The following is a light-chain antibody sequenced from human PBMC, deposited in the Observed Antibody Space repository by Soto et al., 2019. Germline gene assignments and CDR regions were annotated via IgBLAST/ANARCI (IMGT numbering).Light chain of an antibody. CDR3: QQLNSYPFT. Sequence: DIQLTQSPSFLSASVGDRVTITCRASQGISSYLAWYQQRPGKDPKLLIYAASTLQSGVPSRFSGSGSGTDFTLTISSLQPEDFATYCCQQLNSYPFTFGPGTKVDIK. CDR2: AAS. J-gene: IGKJ3*01. CDR1: QGISSY. V-gene: IGKV1-9*01.